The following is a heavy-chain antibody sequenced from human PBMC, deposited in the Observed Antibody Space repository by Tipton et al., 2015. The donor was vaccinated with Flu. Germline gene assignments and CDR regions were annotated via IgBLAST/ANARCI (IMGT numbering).Heavy chain of an antibody. D-gene: IGHD3-22*01. Sequence: SLRLSCTASGITFSSYAMSWVRQAPGKGLEWVSTIVRSGTSTYYADSVKGRFSISRDNSKNTLYLQMNNLRVEDTATYYCARGSGYYGNSDYPLDYWGQGALVTVSS. J-gene: IGHJ4*02. CDR3: ARGSGYYGNSDYPLDY. V-gene: IGHV3-23*01. CDR1: GITFSSYA. CDR2: IVRSGTST.